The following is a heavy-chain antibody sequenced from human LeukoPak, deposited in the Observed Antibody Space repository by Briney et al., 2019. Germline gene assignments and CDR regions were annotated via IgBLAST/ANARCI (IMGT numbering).Heavy chain of an antibody. CDR2: ISYDGSNK. CDR3: AKDHGVDFWSGEGDYFDY. J-gene: IGHJ4*02. CDR1: GFTFSSYG. V-gene: IGHV3-30*18. D-gene: IGHD3-3*01. Sequence: GRSLRLSCAASGFTFSSYGMRWVRQAPGKGLEWVAVISYDGSNKYYADSVKGRFTISRDNSKNTLYLQMNSVRAEDTAVYRCAKDHGVDFWSGEGDYFDYWGQGTLVSVCS.